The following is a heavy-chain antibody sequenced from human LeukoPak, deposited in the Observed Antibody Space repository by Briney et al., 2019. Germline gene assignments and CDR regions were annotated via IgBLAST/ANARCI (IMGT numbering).Heavy chain of an antibody. CDR1: GGTFSSYA. J-gene: IGHJ4*02. Sequence: ASVKVSCKAFGGTFSSYAISWVRQAPGQGLEWMGGIIPTFGTTNCAQKFQGRVTITTDESTSTAYMELSSLRSEDTAVYYCARVPQTNNWNHDELLGFDYWGQGTLVTVSS. D-gene: IGHD1-14*01. V-gene: IGHV1-69*05. CDR3: ARVPQTNNWNHDELLGFDY. CDR2: IIPTFGTT.